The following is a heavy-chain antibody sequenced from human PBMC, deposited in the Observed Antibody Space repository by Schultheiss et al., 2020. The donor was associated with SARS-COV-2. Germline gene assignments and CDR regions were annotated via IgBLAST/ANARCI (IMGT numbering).Heavy chain of an antibody. CDR3: ARGGRAGGMTTVTTGYYGVDV. CDR1: GYTFTGYY. Sequence: ASVKVSCKASGYTFTGYYMHWVRQAPGQGLEWMGIINPSGGSTSYAQKFQGRVTMTRDTSISTAYMELSRLRSDDTAVYYCARGGRAGGMTTVTTGYYGVDVWGQGTTVTVSS. J-gene: IGHJ6*02. CDR2: INPSGGST. D-gene: IGHD4-17*01. V-gene: IGHV1-46*01.